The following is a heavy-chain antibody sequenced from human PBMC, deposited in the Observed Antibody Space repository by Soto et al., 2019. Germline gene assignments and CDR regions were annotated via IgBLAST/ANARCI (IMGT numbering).Heavy chain of an antibody. CDR1: GFTFSSYS. Sequence: GGSLRLSCAASGFTFSSYSMNWVRQAPGKGLEWVSYISSSSSTIYYADSVKGRFTISRDNAKNSLYLQMNSLRAEDTAVYYCARESGYCSSTSCYLGYYYYMDVWGKGTKVTVSS. J-gene: IGHJ6*03. D-gene: IGHD2-2*01. CDR3: ARESGYCSSTSCYLGYYYYMDV. CDR2: ISSSSSTI. V-gene: IGHV3-48*01.